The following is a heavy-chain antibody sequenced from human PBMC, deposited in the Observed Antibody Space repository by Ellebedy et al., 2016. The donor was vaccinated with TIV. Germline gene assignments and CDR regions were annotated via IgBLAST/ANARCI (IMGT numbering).Heavy chain of an antibody. CDR1: GFTFSGSI. D-gene: IGHD3-9*01. Sequence: PGGSLRLSCAVSGFTFSGSIIHWVRQPSGKGLEWVGRIRSKANNYATSYAASVTGRFTISRDDSKNTAYLQRNRLKTEDTAVYYCTRHNLSKDYWGQGTLVTVSS. CDR3: TRHNLSKDY. J-gene: IGHJ4*02. CDR2: IRSKANNYAT. V-gene: IGHV3-73*01.